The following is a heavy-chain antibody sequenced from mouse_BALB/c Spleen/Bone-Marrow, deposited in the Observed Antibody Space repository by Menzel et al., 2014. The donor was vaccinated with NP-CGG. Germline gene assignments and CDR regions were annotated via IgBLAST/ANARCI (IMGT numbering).Heavy chain of an antibody. CDR3: ARKDYGYNYAMDY. Sequence: EVKLKESGPELVKPGASVKISCKTSGYTFTEYTMHWVKQSHGKSLEWIGGINPNNGGTSYNQKFKGKATLTVDKSSSTAYMELRSLTSEDSAVYYCARKDYGYNYAMDYWGQGTSVTVSS. CDR2: INPNNGGT. J-gene: IGHJ4*01. CDR1: GYTFTEYT. D-gene: IGHD1-2*01. V-gene: IGHV1-18*01.